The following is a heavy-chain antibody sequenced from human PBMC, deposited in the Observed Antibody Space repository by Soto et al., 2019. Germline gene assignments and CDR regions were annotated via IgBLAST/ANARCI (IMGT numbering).Heavy chain of an antibody. CDR3: ARAPITIFGVVIMNFDY. D-gene: IGHD3-3*01. CDR1: GGSISSYY. J-gene: IGHJ4*02. Sequence: SETLSLTCTVSGGSISSYYWSWIRQPPGKGLEWIGYIYYSGSTNYNPSLKSRVTISVDTSKNQFSLKLSSVTAADTAVYYCARAPITIFGVVIMNFDYWGQGTLVTVSS. V-gene: IGHV4-59*01. CDR2: IYYSGST.